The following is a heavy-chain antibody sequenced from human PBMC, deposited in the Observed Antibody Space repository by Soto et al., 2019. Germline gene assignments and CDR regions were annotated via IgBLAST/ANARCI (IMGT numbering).Heavy chain of an antibody. D-gene: IGHD5-18*01. CDR1: GFTFSDYA. Sequence: GGSLRLSCSASGFTFSDYAMDWVRQAPGKGLEYVSAISSNGGSTYYADSVKGRFAISRDNSKNTVYLQMSSLRAEDTAVYYCVRARRRDIAIILVDYWGQGSLVTVSS. V-gene: IGHV3-64D*08. CDR3: VRARRRDIAIILVDY. J-gene: IGHJ4*02. CDR2: ISSNGGST.